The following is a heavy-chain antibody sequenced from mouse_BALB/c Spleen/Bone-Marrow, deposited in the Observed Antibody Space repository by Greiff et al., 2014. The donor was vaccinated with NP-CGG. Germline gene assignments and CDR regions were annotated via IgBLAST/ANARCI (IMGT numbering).Heavy chain of an antibody. J-gene: IGHJ1*01. CDR1: GYTFTSYV. V-gene: IGHV1-14*01. CDR3: AGGGYYGTSLYWYFDV. D-gene: IGHD1-1*01. Sequence: VQLQQSGPELVKPGASVKMSCKASGYTFTSYVIHWVKQKPGQGLEWIGYINPYNDGTKYNEKFKGKATLTSDKSSSTAYMELSSLTSEDSAVYYCAGGGYYGTSLYWYFDVWDAGTTVTVSS. CDR2: INPYNDGT.